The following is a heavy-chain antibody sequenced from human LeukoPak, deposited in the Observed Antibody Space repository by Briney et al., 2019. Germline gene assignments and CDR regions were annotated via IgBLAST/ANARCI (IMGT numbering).Heavy chain of an antibody. CDR2: ISGSGGST. Sequence: GGSLRLSCAASGFTFSSYAMSWVRQAPGKGLEWVSAISGSGGSTYYADSVKGRFTISRDNSKNTLYLQMNSLRAEDTAVYYCAKVVVVAATRAYYFDYWGQGTLVIVSS. D-gene: IGHD2-15*01. V-gene: IGHV3-23*01. J-gene: IGHJ4*02. CDR3: AKVVVVAATRAYYFDY. CDR1: GFTFSSYA.